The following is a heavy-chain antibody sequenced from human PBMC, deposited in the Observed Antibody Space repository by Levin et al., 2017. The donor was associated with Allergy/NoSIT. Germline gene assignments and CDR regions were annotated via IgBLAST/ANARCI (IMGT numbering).Heavy chain of an antibody. CDR1: GSGSISTSSYF. J-gene: IGHJ4*02. CDR3: ASLYCNDPNAYPSWQYMVQHYFDH. Sequence: SETLSLTCTVSGSGSISTSSYFWGWIRQPPGKGLEYIGNVYYSGSTYYNPSFKGRVTISVDTAKNQFSLKLRSLTAADTAVYYCASLYCNDPNAYPSWQYMVQHYFDHWGQGTPVTVSS. CDR2: VYYSGST. D-gene: IGHD2/OR15-2a*01. V-gene: IGHV4-39*07.